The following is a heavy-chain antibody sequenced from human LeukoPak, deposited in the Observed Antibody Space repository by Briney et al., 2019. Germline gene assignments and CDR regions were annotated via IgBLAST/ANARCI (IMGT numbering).Heavy chain of an antibody. D-gene: IGHD3-3*01. V-gene: IGHV3-7*01. J-gene: IGHJ6*03. CDR1: GFTFSSYW. Sequence: GGSLRLSCAASGFTFSSYWMSWVRQAPGKGLEWVANIKQDGSEKYYVDSVKGRFTISRDNAKNSLYLQMNSLRAEDTAVYYCASLTYYDFWSGWTYYYYMDVWGKGTTVTVSS. CDR3: ASLTYYDFWSGWTYYYYMDV. CDR2: IKQDGSEK.